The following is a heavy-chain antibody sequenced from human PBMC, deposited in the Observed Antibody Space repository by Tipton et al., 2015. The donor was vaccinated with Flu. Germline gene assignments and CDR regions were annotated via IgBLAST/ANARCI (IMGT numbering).Heavy chain of an antibody. Sequence: SLRLSCVTSGFRFSSYGMLWFRQAPGKGLEWVAFISYDGSTKHYADSVKGRFTIARDFSKNTVFLQMNSLRSDDTGVYYCARDRYHDGCGHPYFDYWGRGTLATVSS. CDR3: ARDRYHDGCGHPYFDY. J-gene: IGHJ4*02. CDR1: GFRFSSYG. V-gene: IGHV3-30*19. CDR2: ISYDGSTK. D-gene: IGHD2-21*01.